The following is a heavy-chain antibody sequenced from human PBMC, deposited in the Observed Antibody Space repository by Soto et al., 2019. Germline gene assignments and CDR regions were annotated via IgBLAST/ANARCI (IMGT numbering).Heavy chain of an antibody. V-gene: IGHV5-51*01. Sequence: GESLKISCEGSGFIFSRYNIGWVRQMPGKGLEWMGIINPGNSDTTYSPSFQGQVTISADNSINTAYLQWSSLRASDTAMYYCMRSYGDSYYFYYGMDVWGQGTTVTVSS. CDR1: GFIFSRYN. CDR2: INPGNSDT. J-gene: IGHJ6*02. CDR3: MRSYGDSYYFYYGMDV. D-gene: IGHD2-21*02.